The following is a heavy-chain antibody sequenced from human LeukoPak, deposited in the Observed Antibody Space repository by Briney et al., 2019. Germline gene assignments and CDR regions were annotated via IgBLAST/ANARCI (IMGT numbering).Heavy chain of an antibody. J-gene: IGHJ4*02. V-gene: IGHV3-30*18. CDR2: ISYDGTNQ. CDR1: GFTFSNYG. CDR3: AKDGGSGWKGGLDS. D-gene: IGHD6-19*01. Sequence: GGSLRLSCAASGFTFSNYGMHWVRQAPGKGLERVAVISYDGTNQYYAGSVKGRFTISRDNSKNTLYLHMNNLRREDTAVYHCAKDGGSGWKGGLDSWGQGTLVTVSS.